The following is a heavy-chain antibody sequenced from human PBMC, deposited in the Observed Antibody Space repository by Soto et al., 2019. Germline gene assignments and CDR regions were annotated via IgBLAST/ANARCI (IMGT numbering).Heavy chain of an antibody. Sequence: QVQLVQSGAEVKKPGASVKVSCKASGYTFTSYGISWVRQAPGQGLEWMGWFSAYNGNTNYAQKLQGRVTMTTDTSTSTAYMELRSLRSDDTAVYYCAREGPVSVVVVAANDPYFGYWGQGTLVPVSS. CDR1: GYTFTSYG. V-gene: IGHV1-18*04. J-gene: IGHJ4*02. D-gene: IGHD2-15*01. CDR3: AREGPVSVVVVAANDPYFGY. CDR2: FSAYNGNT.